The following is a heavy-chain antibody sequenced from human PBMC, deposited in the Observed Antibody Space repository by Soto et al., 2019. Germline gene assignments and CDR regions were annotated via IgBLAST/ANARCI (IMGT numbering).Heavy chain of an antibody. J-gene: IGHJ6*02. Sequence: VASVKVSCKASGYTFTSYAMHWVRQAPGQRLEWMGWINAGNGNTKYSQKFQGRVTITRDTSASTAYMELSSLRSEDTAVYYCARGPGEPYYYYYGMDVWGQGTTVTVSS. CDR1: GYTFTSYA. D-gene: IGHD3-10*01. CDR3: ARGPGEPYYYYYGMDV. V-gene: IGHV1-3*01. CDR2: INAGNGNT.